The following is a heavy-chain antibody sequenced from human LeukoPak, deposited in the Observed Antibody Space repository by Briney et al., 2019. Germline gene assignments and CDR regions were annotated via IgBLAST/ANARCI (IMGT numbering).Heavy chain of an antibody. V-gene: IGHV3-66*01. CDR3: ARRRGGYGEGEFDY. J-gene: IGHJ4*01. CDR1: GFTVSTKS. Sequence: QPGGSLRLSCAASGFTVSTKSMIWVRQAPGKGLERVSVIGSGDSTSYADSVKGRFTISRDDSKNTLFLQMNSLRVEDTAVYYCARRRGGYGEGEFDYWGHGALVTVSS. D-gene: IGHD4-17*01. CDR2: IGSGDST.